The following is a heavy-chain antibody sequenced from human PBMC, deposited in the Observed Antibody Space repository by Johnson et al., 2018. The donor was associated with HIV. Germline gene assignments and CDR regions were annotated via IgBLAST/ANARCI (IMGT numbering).Heavy chain of an antibody. CDR1: GFVFSNAW. D-gene: IGHD3/OR15-3a*01. CDR2: IRSKADGETT. CDR3: HDFWTDQGVDI. V-gene: IGHV3-15*01. J-gene: IGHJ3*02. Sequence: VQLVESGGGLLQPGGSLRLSCAASGFVFSNAWMNWVRQAPGRGLEWVGRIRSKADGETTDLAAPVKGRFIISRDDSRSMMYLEMNSPKTEDTGVYYCHDFWTDQGVDIWGQGTVVTVS.